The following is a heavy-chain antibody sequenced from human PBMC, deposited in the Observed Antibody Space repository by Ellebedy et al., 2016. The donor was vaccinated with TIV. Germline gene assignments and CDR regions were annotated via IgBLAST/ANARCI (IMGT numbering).Heavy chain of an antibody. D-gene: IGHD3-9*01. J-gene: IGHJ3*02. Sequence: GGSLRLSCAASGFTFSSYSMNWVRQAPGKGLEWVSYISSSSSYTNYADSVKGRFTISRDNAKNSLYLQMNSLRAEDTAVYYCARRTYDILTGGAFDIWGQGTMVTVSS. CDR2: ISSSSSYT. CDR1: GFTFSSYS. CDR3: ARRTYDILTGGAFDI. V-gene: IGHV3-21*05.